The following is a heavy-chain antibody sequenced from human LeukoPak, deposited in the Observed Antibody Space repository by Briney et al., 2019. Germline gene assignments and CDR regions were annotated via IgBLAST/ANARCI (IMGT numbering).Heavy chain of an antibody. CDR2: IRYDGSNK. D-gene: IGHD2-8*01. CDR1: GFTFSSYG. CDR3: ASFRFVVLIT. V-gene: IGHV3-30*02. J-gene: IGHJ5*02. Sequence: GGSLRLSCAASGFTFSSYGIHWVRQAPGKGLEWVAFIRYDGSNKYYADSVKGRFTISRDNSKNTLYLQMNSLRAEDTAVYYCASFRFVVLITWGQGTLVTVSS.